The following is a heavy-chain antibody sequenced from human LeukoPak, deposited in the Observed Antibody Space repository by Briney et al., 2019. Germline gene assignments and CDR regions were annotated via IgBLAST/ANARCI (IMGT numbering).Heavy chain of an antibody. CDR1: GFTFDDYA. CDR3: AKDSGI. CDR2: ISWNSGSI. J-gene: IGHJ3*02. Sequence: PGGSLRLSCAASGFTFDDYAMHWVRQAPGKGLEWVSGISWNSGSIGYADSVKGRFTISRDNAKNSLYLQMNSLRAEDMALYYCAKDSGIWGQGTMVTVSS. D-gene: IGHD3-10*01. V-gene: IGHV3-9*03.